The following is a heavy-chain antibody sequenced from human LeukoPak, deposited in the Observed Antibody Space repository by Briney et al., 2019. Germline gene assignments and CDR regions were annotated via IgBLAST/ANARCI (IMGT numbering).Heavy chain of an antibody. CDR2: IIHMFGTA. Sequence: SVNVSCKASGGTFSSYAISWVRQAPGQGLEWMGRIIHMFGTANYAQKFTGRVTITTDESTSTAYMELSSLRSEDTAVYYCAEGYSSFDYMAVWGKGTTVTVSS. J-gene: IGHJ6*03. V-gene: IGHV1-69*05. CDR1: GGTFSSYA. D-gene: IGHD6-6*01. CDR3: AEGYSSFDYMAV.